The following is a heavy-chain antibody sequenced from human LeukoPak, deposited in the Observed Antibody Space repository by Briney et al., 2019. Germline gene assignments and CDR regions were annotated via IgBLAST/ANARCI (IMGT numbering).Heavy chain of an antibody. Sequence: GGSLRLSCAACVFTFSSYAMCWVCQAPGKGLEWVSAISGSGGSTYYTHSVKRRFTLSRDNSKHALYLQMNRLRAEDTAVYYCAKDQVREPGPDAFDIWGQGTMVTVSS. CDR2: ISGSGGST. J-gene: IGHJ3*02. CDR1: VFTFSSYA. D-gene: IGHD1-26*01. CDR3: AKDQVREPGPDAFDI. V-gene: IGHV3-23*01.